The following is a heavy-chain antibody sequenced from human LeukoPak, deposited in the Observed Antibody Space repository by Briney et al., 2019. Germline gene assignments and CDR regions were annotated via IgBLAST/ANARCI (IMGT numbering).Heavy chain of an antibody. D-gene: IGHD2/OR15-2a*01. CDR2: IYHSGST. CDR1: GGSISSGGYY. Sequence: PSETLSLTCTVSGGSISSGGYYWSWIRQPPGKGLEWIGYIYHSGSTYYNPSLKSRVTISVDRSKNQFSLKLSSVTAADTAVYYCARCLTTSFDYWGQGTLVTVYS. CDR3: ARCLTTSFDY. V-gene: IGHV4-30-2*01. J-gene: IGHJ4*02.